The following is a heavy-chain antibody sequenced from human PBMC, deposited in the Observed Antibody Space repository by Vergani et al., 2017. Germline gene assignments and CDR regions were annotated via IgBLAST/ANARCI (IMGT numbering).Heavy chain of an antibody. J-gene: IGHJ4*02. D-gene: IGHD3-3*01. V-gene: IGHV4-39*01. CDR1: GGSIRSSTYY. Sequence: QLQLQESGPGLVKPSETLSLTCTVSGGSIRSSTYYWGWIRQPPGKGLEWIGSIHYSGSTYYNPSLKSRVTISVDTSKNQLSRKVSSVTAADTAVFYCARLWSGTRPLDYWGQGTLVTVSS. CDR2: IHYSGST. CDR3: ARLWSGTRPLDY.